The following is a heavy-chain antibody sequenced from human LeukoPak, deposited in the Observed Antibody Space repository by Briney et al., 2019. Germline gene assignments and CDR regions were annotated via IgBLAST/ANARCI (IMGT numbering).Heavy chain of an antibody. CDR1: GFTFSSNW. V-gene: IGHV3-74*01. CDR2: INSDGSST. Sequence: QTGGSLRLSCAASGFTFSSNWMHWVRQAPGKGLVWVPRINSDGSSTNYADSVKGRFTISRDNAKNTLYLQMNSLRAEDTAVYYCARDGGLRFLHYWGQGTLVTVSS. D-gene: IGHD3-3*01. CDR3: ARDGGLRFLHY. J-gene: IGHJ4*02.